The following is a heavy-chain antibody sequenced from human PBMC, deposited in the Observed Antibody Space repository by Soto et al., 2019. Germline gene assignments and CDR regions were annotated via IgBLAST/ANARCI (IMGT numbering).Heavy chain of an antibody. CDR3: ARLVGNSWIDY. J-gene: IGHJ4*02. CDR2: AHHSGRT. Sequence: SETLSLTCTVSGDSMTSSNWWNWVRQPPGKGLEWIGEAHHSGRTNYNPSLRSRVTISVDKSQNHFSLQLTSVTAADTAVYYCARLVGNSWIDYWGQGTLVTVS. CDR1: GDSMTSSNW. V-gene: IGHV4-4*02. D-gene: IGHD6-13*01.